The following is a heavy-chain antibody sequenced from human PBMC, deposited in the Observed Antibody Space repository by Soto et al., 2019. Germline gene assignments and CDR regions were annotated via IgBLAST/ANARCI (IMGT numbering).Heavy chain of an antibody. V-gene: IGHV4-59*01. Sequence: SETLSLTCTVSGGSISPYYWSWVRQPPGKGLEWIGHVNYRGSTSYNPSLKSRLTISMDTSKNQFSLKLKSVSAADTAVYFCARAESSSSEGFDYWGRGTLVT. CDR3: ARAESSSSEGFDY. CDR2: VNYRGST. CDR1: GGSISPYY. J-gene: IGHJ4*02. D-gene: IGHD6-6*01.